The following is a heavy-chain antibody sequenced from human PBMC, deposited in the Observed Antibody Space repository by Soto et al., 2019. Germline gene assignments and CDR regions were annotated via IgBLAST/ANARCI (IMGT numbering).Heavy chain of an antibody. CDR1: RDSFTSYY. CDR2: INPSGGST. CDR3: VRTYGDSIDY. D-gene: IGHD4-17*01. J-gene: IGHJ4*02. Sequence: GASVEVSCEACRDSFTSYYMHWVRQAPGQGLEWMGIINPSGGSTSYAQRFQGRVTMTRDTSTSTVYMELSSLRSEDTAVYYCVRTYGDSIDYWGQGTLVTVSS. V-gene: IGHV1-46*03.